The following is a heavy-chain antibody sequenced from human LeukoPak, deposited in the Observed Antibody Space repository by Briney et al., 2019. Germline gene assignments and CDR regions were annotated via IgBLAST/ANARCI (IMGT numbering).Heavy chain of an antibody. CDR2: IYPGDSDT. CDR3: ARHVTPGVPYGMDV. Sequence: GESLKISCKGSGYRFSSYWIAWVRQMPGKGLEWMGVIYPGDSDTRYSPSFQGQVTISADESISTAYLQWGSLKASDTAMYYCARHVTPGVPYGMDVWGQGTTVTVSS. D-gene: IGHD2-2*01. V-gene: IGHV5-51*01. J-gene: IGHJ6*02. CDR1: GYRFSSYW.